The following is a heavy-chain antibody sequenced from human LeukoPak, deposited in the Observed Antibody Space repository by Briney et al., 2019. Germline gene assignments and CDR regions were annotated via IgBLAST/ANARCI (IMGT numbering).Heavy chain of an antibody. J-gene: IGHJ3*02. CDR2: FDPEDGET. D-gene: IGHD6-13*01. CDR3: ARDDSQQLVFVMYAFDI. V-gene: IGHV1-24*01. Sequence: ASVKVSCKASGYTFTGYYMHWVRQAPGKGLEWMGGFDPEDGETIYAQKFQGRVTMTRDTSTSTVYMELSSLRSEDTAVYYCARDDSQQLVFVMYAFDIWGQGTMVTVSS. CDR1: GYTFTGYY.